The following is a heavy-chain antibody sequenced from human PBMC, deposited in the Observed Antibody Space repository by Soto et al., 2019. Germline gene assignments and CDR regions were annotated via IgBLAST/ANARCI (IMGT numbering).Heavy chain of an antibody. CDR2: IDGDSGDT. Sequence: QVLLVQSGAEVKKPGASVKVSCKASGYTFTDYYIHWVRQAPGQGLEWMGWIDGDSGDTKYAQNFQDWVTMTRDTPINTAYMELSRLTSDGTAVYYWARTPNNGRAGVYGMDVWGQGTTVIVSS. CDR3: ARTPNNGRAGVYGMDV. V-gene: IGHV1-2*04. D-gene: IGHD1-26*01. CDR1: GYTFTDYY. J-gene: IGHJ6*02.